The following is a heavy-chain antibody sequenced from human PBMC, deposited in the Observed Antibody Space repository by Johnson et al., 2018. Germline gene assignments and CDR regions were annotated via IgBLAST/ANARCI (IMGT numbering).Heavy chain of an antibody. Sequence: QVQLVESGGGLVKPGGSLRLSCVGSGFNFSDYYMTWIRQVPGRGLEWLTYLSVAGHPFYYADSVRGRITVSRDNTKTSLYLQMNDLRAEDTAIYYCAREKFAGRTFPGCLQYWGPGILVTVSS. CDR3: AREKFAGRTFPGCLQY. V-gene: IGHV3-11*01. CDR2: LSVAGHPF. CDR1: GFNFSDYY. D-gene: IGHD2/OR15-2a*01. J-gene: IGHJ4*02.